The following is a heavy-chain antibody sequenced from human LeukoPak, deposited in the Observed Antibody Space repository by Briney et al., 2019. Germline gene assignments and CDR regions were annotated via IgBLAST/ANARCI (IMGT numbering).Heavy chain of an antibody. CDR1: GFTFSSYE. Sequence: GGSLRLSCAASGFTFSSYEMNWVRQAPGKRLEWVSYISSSGSTIYYADSVKGRFTISRDNAKNSLYLQMNSLRAEDTAVYYCARGAYYYMDVWGKGTTVTISS. J-gene: IGHJ6*03. CDR2: ISSSGSTI. V-gene: IGHV3-48*03. CDR3: ARGAYYYMDV.